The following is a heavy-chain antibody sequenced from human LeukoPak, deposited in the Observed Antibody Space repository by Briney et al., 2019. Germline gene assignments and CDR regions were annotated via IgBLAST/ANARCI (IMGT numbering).Heavy chain of an antibody. CDR1: GYTFTGYH. Sequence: ASVKVSSKASGYTFTGYHMHWVRQAPGQGLEWMGWINTNNGGTNYAQKFQGRVTMTRGTSISTGYMELSRLTSDDTAVYYCTSNSDTSAYYAFDFWGQGTMVTVSS. J-gene: IGHJ3*01. D-gene: IGHD3-22*01. CDR3: TSNSDTSAYYAFDF. CDR2: INTNNGGT. V-gene: IGHV1-2*02.